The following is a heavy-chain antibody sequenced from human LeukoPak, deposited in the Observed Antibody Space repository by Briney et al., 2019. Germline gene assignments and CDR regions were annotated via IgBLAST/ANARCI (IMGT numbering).Heavy chain of an antibody. CDR1: GGSISSSGYY. CDR3: ARPARGGSYDREPDY. J-gene: IGHJ4*02. CDR2: LFYTGST. D-gene: IGHD3-22*01. Sequence: SETLSLTCIVSGGSISSSGYYWGWIRQSPGKGMEWIASLFYTGSTHYNPSLKSRVTISVDTSKNQFSLKLSSVTAADTAVYYCARPARGGSYDREPDYWGQGTLVTVSS. V-gene: IGHV4-39*07.